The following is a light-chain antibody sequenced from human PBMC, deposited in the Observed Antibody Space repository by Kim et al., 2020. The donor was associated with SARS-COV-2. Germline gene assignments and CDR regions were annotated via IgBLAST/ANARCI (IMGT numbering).Light chain of an antibody. Sequence: SSELTQDPAVSVALGQTVRITCQGDSLRSYYATWYQQKPGQAPLLVIYHKNSRPSGIPDRFSGSSSGNTASLTITGAQAEDEADYYCYSRDSSDNHYVFGTGTKVTVL. CDR3: YSRDSSDNHYV. CDR2: HKN. J-gene: IGLJ1*01. CDR1: SLRSYY. V-gene: IGLV3-19*01.